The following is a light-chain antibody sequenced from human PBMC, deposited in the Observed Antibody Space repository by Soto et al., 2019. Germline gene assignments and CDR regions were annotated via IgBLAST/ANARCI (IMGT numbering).Light chain of an antibody. V-gene: IGKV3-11*01. J-gene: IGKJ2*01. CDR1: QNVFSY. CDR2: DAS. CDR3: QQRSTWPPA. Sequence: DTVLTQSPATLSLSPGERATLSCRASQNVFSYLGWYQHKPGQAPRLLIYDASNRATGIPARFSGSGSGTDFTLIISSLEPEDSAVYCCQQRSTWPPAFGQGTKLEIK.